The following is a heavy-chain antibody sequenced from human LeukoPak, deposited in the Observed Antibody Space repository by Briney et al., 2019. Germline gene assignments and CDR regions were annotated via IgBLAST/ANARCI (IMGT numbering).Heavy chain of an antibody. CDR1: GFTFSSYG. CDR3: AKAFRFWSGYSINWFDP. D-gene: IGHD3-3*01. J-gene: IGHJ5*02. Sequence: GGSLRLSCAASGFTFSSYGMHWVRQAPGKGLEWVAFIRYDGSNKYYADSVRGRFTISRDSSKNTLYLQMNSLRAEDTAVYYCAKAFRFWSGYSINWFDPWGQGTLVTVSS. CDR2: IRYDGSNK. V-gene: IGHV3-30*02.